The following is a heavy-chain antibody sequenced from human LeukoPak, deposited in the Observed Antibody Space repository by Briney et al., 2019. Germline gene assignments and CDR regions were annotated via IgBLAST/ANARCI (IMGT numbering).Heavy chain of an antibody. J-gene: IGHJ5*02. V-gene: IGHV3-48*04. CDR3: ASSGGVGFDP. CDR1: GFTFSTYG. D-gene: IGHD3-10*01. CDR2: ISSSGSTI. Sequence: GGSLRLSCAASGFTFSTYGMHWVRQAPGKGLEWVSYISSSGSTIYYADSVKGRFTISRDNAKNSLYLQMNSLRAEDTAVYYCASSGGVGFDPWGQGTLVTVSS.